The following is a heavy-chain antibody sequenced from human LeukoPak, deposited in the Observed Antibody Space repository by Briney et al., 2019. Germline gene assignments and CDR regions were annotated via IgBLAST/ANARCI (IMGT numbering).Heavy chain of an antibody. CDR1: GGSISSSSYY. V-gene: IGHV4-39*07. CDR3: ARDGYYYDSSGYYYQNWFDP. Sequence: TSETLSLTCTVSGGSISSSSYYWGWIRQPPGKGLEWIGSIYYSGSTYYNPSLKSRVTISVDTSKNQFSLKLSSVTAADTAVYYCARDGYYYDSSGYYYQNWFDPWGQGTLITVSS. J-gene: IGHJ5*02. D-gene: IGHD3-22*01. CDR2: IYYSGST.